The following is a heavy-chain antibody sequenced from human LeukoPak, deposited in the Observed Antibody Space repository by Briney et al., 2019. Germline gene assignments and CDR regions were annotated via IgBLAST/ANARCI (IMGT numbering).Heavy chain of an antibody. Sequence: SETLSLTCTVSGGSISSGSYYWSWIRQPAGKGLEWIGRIYTSGSTNYNPSLKSRVTISVDTSKNQFSLKLSSVTAADTAVYYCAREYYDILTGYPPVWGQGTLVTVSS. J-gene: IGHJ4*02. CDR2: IYTSGST. D-gene: IGHD3-9*01. V-gene: IGHV4-61*02. CDR1: GGSISSGSYY. CDR3: AREYYDILTGYPPV.